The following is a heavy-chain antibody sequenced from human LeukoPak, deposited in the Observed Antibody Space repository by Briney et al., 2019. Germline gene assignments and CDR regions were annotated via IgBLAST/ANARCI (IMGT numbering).Heavy chain of an antibody. J-gene: IGHJ4*02. CDR3: AKSYYFESSGYHTATSLNY. CDR2: ISARGGNT. CDR1: GFTLTNYA. V-gene: IGHV3-23*01. Sequence: GGSLRLSCAASGFTLTNYAMSWVRQAPGKGLEWVSAISARGGNTDYADSVKGRFTISRDISKSTLYLQMNSLRADDTAVYYCAKSYYFESSGYHTATSLNYWGQGILVTVSA. D-gene: IGHD3-22*01.